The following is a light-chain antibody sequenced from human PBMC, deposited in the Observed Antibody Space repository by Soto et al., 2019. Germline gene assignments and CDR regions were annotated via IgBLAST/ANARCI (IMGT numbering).Light chain of an antibody. CDR3: SSYTGSSTPLV. V-gene: IGLV2-14*01. J-gene: IGLJ3*02. CDR2: EVS. CDR1: SSDVGGYNY. Sequence: QSALTQPASVSGSPGQSITISCTGTSSDVGGYNYVSWYQQHPVKAPKLLIYEVSNRPSGVSNRFSGSKSGNTASLTISGLQAEDEADYYCSSYTGSSTPLVFGGGTKVTVL.